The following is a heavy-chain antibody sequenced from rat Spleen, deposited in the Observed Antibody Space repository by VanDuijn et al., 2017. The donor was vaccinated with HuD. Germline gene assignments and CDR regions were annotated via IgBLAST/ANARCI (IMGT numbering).Heavy chain of an antibody. J-gene: IGHJ3*01. CDR3: AADGTRVSRFAY. D-gene: IGHD1-4*01. V-gene: IGHV5-19*01. CDR2: ISPSGGIT. CDR1: GFTLSNYG. Sequence: EVQLVESGGGLVQPGRSLKLSCAASGFTLSNYGMHWIRQAPTKGLEWVASISPSGGITDYRDSVKGRFAISRDNAKSTLYLQMDSLRSEDTATYYCAADGTRVSRFAYWGQGTLVTVSS.